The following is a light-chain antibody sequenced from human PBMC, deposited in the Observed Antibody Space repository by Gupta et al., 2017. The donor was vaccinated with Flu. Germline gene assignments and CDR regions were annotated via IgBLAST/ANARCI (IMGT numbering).Light chain of an antibody. J-gene: IGKJ4*01. CDR1: QNLLHSNGYNY. Sequence: EIVMTQSALSLPVTPGEPASISCKSSQNLLHSNGYNYLDWYLQRPGQSPQLLIYLGSNRASGVPDRFSGSGSGTDFTLKISRVEAEDVGVYYCMQALQSPPTFGGGTKVEIK. CDR3: MQALQSPPT. CDR2: LGS. V-gene: IGKV2-28*01.